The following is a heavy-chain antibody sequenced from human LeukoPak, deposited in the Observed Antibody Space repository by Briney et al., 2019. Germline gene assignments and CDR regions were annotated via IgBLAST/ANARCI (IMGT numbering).Heavy chain of an antibody. CDR2: MYYTGTT. J-gene: IGHJ5*02. D-gene: IGHD5-12*01. V-gene: IGHV4-39*07. Sequence: SSETLSLTCSVSGGSIRSLGYSWGWIRQPPGKGLEWIASMYYTGTTYYNPSLKSRVTMSVDTSKNQFSLNLTSVTAADTAVFYCARSVSAYAGRGWFDPWGQGTLVTVSS. CDR3: ARSVSAYAGRGWFDP. CDR1: GGSIRSLGYS.